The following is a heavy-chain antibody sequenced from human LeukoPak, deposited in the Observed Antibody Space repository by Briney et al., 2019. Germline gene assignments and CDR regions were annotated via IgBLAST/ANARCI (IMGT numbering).Heavy chain of an antibody. Sequence: SETLSLTCTVSGGSISSGGYYWSWIRQHPGKGLEWIGYIYYSGSSYYNPSLKSRVTISVDTSKNQFSLKLSSVTAADTAVYYCARDITDGSGLGAFDIRGQGTMATVSS. CDR1: GGSISSGGYY. CDR2: IYYSGSS. D-gene: IGHD3-10*01. V-gene: IGHV4-31*03. CDR3: ARDITDGSGLGAFDI. J-gene: IGHJ3*02.